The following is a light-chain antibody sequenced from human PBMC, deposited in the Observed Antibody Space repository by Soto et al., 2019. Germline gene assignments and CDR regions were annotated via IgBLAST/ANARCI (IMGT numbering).Light chain of an antibody. CDR2: EVS. V-gene: IGLV2-14*01. Sequence: QSFLTLPAYVSGSRGQSITIACTGTNNDIGSYRYVSWYQQYPGKAPKLMIYEVSNRPSGVSDRFSGSKSGSMASLTISGLQSEDEADYYCSSYTTSSTYVFGTGTKVTVL. J-gene: IGLJ1*01. CDR3: SSYTTSSTYV. CDR1: NNDIGSYRY.